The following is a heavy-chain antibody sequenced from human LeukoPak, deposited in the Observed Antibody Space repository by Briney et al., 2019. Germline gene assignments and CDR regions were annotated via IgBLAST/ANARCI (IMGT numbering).Heavy chain of an antibody. Sequence: ASVKVSCKASGYTFTGYYMHWVRQAPGQGLEWMGRINPNSGGTNYAQKFQGRVTMTRDASISTAYMELSRLRSDDTAVYYCARDLYYDSSGYTYFDYWGQGILVTVSS. CDR2: INPNSGGT. D-gene: IGHD3-22*01. CDR3: ARDLYYDSSGYTYFDY. CDR1: GYTFTGYY. V-gene: IGHV1-2*06. J-gene: IGHJ4*02.